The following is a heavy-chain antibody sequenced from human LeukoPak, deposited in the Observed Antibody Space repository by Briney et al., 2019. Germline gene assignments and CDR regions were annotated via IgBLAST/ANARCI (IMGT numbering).Heavy chain of an antibody. CDR3: AKAVNFDWLPNDY. CDR2: ISYDGSNK. V-gene: IGHV3-30*18. Sequence: AGGSLRLSCAASGFTFSSYGMHWVRQAPGKGLEWVAVISYDGSNKYYADSVKGRFTISRDNSKNTLYLQMNSLRAEDTAVYYCAKAVNFDWLPNDYWGQGTLVTVSS. CDR1: GFTFSSYG. J-gene: IGHJ4*02. D-gene: IGHD3-9*01.